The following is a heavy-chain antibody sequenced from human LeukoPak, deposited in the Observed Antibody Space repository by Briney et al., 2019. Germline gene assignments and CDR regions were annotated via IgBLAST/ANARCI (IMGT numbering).Heavy chain of an antibody. CDR1: GYTFTSYA. CDR3: ARGEYCSGGSCYAGWFDP. CDR2: INAGNGNT. V-gene: IGHV1-3*03. Sequence: ASVKVSCKASGYTFTSYAMHWVRQAPGQRLEWMGWINAGNGNTKYSQEFQGRVTITRDTSASTAYMELSSLRSEDMAVYYCARGEYCSGGSCYAGWFDPWGQGTLVAVSS. J-gene: IGHJ5*02. D-gene: IGHD2-15*01.